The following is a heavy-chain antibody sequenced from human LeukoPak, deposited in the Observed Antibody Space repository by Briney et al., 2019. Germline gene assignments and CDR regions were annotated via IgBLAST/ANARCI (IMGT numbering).Heavy chain of an antibody. Sequence: GGSLRLSCTASEFTFGDHAMSWVRQAPGKGLEWVGFIRSRAYGGTTEYAPAVKGRFLISRDDSKSIAYLHMNSLKTEDTAVYYCARGPIHQWIYNGMDVWGQGTTVSVSS. J-gene: IGHJ6*02. CDR2: IRSRAYGGTT. CDR1: EFTFGDHA. CDR3: ARGPIHQWIYNGMDV. D-gene: IGHD5-12*01. V-gene: IGHV3-49*04.